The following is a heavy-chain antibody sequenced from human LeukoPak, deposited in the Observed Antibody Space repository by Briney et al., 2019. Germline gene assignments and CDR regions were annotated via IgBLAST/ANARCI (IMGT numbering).Heavy chain of an antibody. Sequence: GGSLRLSCAASGFTFSSYGMHWVRQAPGKGLEWVAFIRYDGSNKYYADSVKGRFTISRDNSKNTLYLQMNSLRAEDTAVYYCAKGLWYYYDSSGYVDYWGQGTLVTVSS. CDR1: GFTFSSYG. D-gene: IGHD3-22*01. CDR3: AKGLWYYYDSSGYVDY. J-gene: IGHJ4*02. V-gene: IGHV3-30*02. CDR2: IRYDGSNK.